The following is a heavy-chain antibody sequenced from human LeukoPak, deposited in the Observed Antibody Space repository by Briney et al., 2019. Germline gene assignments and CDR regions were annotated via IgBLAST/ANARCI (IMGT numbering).Heavy chain of an antibody. CDR2: ISAYNGNT. CDR1: GYTFTSYG. D-gene: IGHD2-2*01. CDR3: ARDCALVVVVPAAISPYYYYGMDV. J-gene: IGHJ6*02. Sequence: ASVKVSCKASGYTFTSYGIRWVRQAPGQGLEWMGWISAYNGNTNYAQKLQGRVTMTTDTSTSTAYMELRSLRSDDTAVYYCARDCALVVVVPAAISPYYYYGMDVWGQGTTVTVSS. V-gene: IGHV1-18*01.